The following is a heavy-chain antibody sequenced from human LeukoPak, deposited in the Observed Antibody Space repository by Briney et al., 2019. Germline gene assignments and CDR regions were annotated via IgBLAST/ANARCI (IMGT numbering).Heavy chain of an antibody. CDR3: ARQYYDSSGYYPWYFDY. V-gene: IGHV4-39*01. Sequence: VKPSETLSLTCTVSGGSFSSTTYYWGWIRQPPGKGLEWIGSGYYSGSTYYNQSLKSRVTISVDTSKNRFSLKLTSVTAADTAVYYCARQYYDSSGYYPWYFDYWGQGTLVTVSS. J-gene: IGHJ4*02. CDR2: GYYSGST. D-gene: IGHD3-22*01. CDR1: GGSFSSTTYY.